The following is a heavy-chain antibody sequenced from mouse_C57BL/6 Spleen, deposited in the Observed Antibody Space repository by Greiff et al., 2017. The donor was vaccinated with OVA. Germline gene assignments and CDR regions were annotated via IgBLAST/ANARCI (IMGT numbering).Heavy chain of an antibody. V-gene: IGHV1-64*01. CDR2: IHPNSGST. J-gene: IGHJ3*01. CDR1: GYTFTSYW. D-gene: IGHD2-1*01. CDR3: ARDGNYPAWFAY. Sequence: VQLQQPGAELVKPGASVKLSCKASGYTFTSYWMPWVKQRPGQGLEWIGMIHPNSGSTNYNEKFKSKATLTVDKSSSTAYMQLSSLTSEDSAVYYCARDGNYPAWFAYWGQGTLVTVSA.